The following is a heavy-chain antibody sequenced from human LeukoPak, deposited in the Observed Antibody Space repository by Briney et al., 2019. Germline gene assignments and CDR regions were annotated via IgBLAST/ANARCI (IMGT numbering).Heavy chain of an antibody. CDR3: ASSGSVPDAFDI. J-gene: IGHJ3*02. CDR1: GFTVSSNY. D-gene: IGHD1-1*01. Sequence: GGSLRLSCAASGFTVSSNYMSWVRQAPGKGLEWVSVIYSGGSTYYADSVKGRFTISRDNSENTLYLQMNSLRAEDTAVYYCASSGSVPDAFDIWGQGTMVTVSS. V-gene: IGHV3-53*01. CDR2: IYSGGST.